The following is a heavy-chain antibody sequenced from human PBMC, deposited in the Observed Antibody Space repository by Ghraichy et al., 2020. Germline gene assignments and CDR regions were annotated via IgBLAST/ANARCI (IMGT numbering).Heavy chain of an antibody. D-gene: IGHD5-24*01. Sequence: SETLSLTCTVSGGSMITYYWSWIRQPPGKGLEWIWYIYYSGSTDYNPSLKSRVTISVDTSKTQFSLKLSSVTAADTAVYYCARQQARDGYKHMDYWGQGTLVTVSS. CDR2: IYYSGST. CDR1: GGSMITYY. V-gene: IGHV4-59*01. J-gene: IGHJ4*02. CDR3: ARQQARDGYKHMDY.